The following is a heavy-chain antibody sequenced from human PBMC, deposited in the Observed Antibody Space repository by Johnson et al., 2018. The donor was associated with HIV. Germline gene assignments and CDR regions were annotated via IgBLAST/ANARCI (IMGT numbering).Heavy chain of an antibody. D-gene: IGHD6-19*01. Sequence: QVQLVESGGSLVKPGGSMRLSCAASGFTFTDYYMTWIRQAPGKGLEWVSHISTSGGGIYYADSVKGRFTISRDNARNSLYLQMNSLRAEDTAVYYCARVRYSRGWPIYAVDIWGQGTVVIVSS. J-gene: IGHJ3*02. V-gene: IGHV3-11*04. CDR3: ARVRYSRGWPIYAVDI. CDR1: GFTFTDYY. CDR2: ISTSGGGI.